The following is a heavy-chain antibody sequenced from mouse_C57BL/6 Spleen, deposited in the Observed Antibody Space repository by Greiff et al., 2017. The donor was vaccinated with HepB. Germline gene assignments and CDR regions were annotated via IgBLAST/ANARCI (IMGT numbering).Heavy chain of an antibody. Sequence: EVQLQQSGAELVRPGASVKLSCTASGFNIKDDYMHWVKQRPEQGLEWIGWIDPENGDTEYASKFQGKATITADTSSNTAYLQLSSLTSEDTAVYYCTHYNYYAMDYWGQRTSVTVSS. CDR2: IDPENGDT. V-gene: IGHV14-4*01. CDR1: GFNIKDDY. J-gene: IGHJ4*01. CDR3: THYNYYAMDY. D-gene: IGHD2-12*01.